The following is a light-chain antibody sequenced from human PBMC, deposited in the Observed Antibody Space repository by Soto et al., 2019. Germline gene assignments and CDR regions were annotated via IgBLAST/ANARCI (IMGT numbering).Light chain of an antibody. CDR1: ESISSW. J-gene: IGKJ2*01. CDR3: QEYKTYSHT. Sequence: DIQMTQSPSTLSASVGDRVTITRRASESISSWLAWYQEKPGKAPKLLIYKASSLESGVPSRFSGRGSGTEFSLTISSLQPDDVATYFCQEYKTYSHTFGQGTKLEI. CDR2: KAS. V-gene: IGKV1-5*03.